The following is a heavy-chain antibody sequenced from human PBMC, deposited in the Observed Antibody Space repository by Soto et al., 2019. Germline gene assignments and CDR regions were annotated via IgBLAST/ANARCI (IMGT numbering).Heavy chain of an antibody. V-gene: IGHV4-39*01. CDR2: IYYSGST. J-gene: IGHJ4*02. Sequence: QLQLQESGPGLVKPSETLSLTCTVSGGSISSSSYYWGWIRQPPGKGLEWIGSIYYSGSTYYNPSLKSRVTISVDTSKNQFSLKLSSVTAADTAVYYCARQGVYSYGYVRYWGQGTLVTVSS. D-gene: IGHD5-18*01. CDR1: GGSISSSSYY. CDR3: ARQGVYSYGYVRY.